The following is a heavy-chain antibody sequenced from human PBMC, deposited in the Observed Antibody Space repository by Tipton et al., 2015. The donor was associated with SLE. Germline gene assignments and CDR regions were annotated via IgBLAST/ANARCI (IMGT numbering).Heavy chain of an antibody. V-gene: IGHV3-33*01. CDR2: IWADGSNK. CDR3: ARDWSGDAAN. CDR1: GFTFSYYS. Sequence: QLVQSGGGVVQPGRSLRLSCSTSGFTFSYYSMHWVRQAPGKGLEWVAVIWADGSNKDYAESVKGRFTISRDNSKSTLYLEMNALRDGDTAVYYCARDWSGDAANWGQGTLVTVSS. D-gene: IGHD3/OR15-3a*01. J-gene: IGHJ4*02.